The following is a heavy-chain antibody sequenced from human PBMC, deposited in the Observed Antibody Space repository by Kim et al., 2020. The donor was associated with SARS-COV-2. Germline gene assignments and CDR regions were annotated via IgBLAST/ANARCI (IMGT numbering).Heavy chain of an antibody. J-gene: IGHJ6*02. CDR1: GFSLSTSGMC. V-gene: IGHV2-70*01. CDR2: IDWDDDK. D-gene: IGHD3-9*01. Sequence: SGPTLVNPTQTLTLTCTFSGFSLSTSGMCVSWIRQPPGKALEWLALIDWDDDKYYSTSLKTRLTISKDTSKNQVVLTMTNMDPVDTATYYCARIRYDILTGYYYGMDVWGQGTTVTVSS. CDR3: ARIRYDILTGYYYGMDV.